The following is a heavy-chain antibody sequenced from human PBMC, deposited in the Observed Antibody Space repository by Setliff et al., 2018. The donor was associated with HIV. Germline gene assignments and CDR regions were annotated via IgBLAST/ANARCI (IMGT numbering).Heavy chain of an antibody. J-gene: IGHJ3*02. CDR2: ISGGIGADT. V-gene: IGHV3-23*01. CDR1: GFTFDNYA. CDR3: ARAPSGGWWEGGVSSDI. Sequence: PGGSLRLSCAASGFTFDNYAMTWVRQAPGKGLEWVSGISGGIGADTDYADSVKGRFTISRDSSKNTLYLQMNSLRAEDTAVYYCARAPSGGWWEGGVSSDIWGQGTLVTVSS. D-gene: IGHD1-26*01.